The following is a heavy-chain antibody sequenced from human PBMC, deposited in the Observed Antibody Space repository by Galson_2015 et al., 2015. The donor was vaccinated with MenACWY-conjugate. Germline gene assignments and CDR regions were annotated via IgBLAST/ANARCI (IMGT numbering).Heavy chain of an antibody. D-gene: IGHD3-10*01. Sequence: LRLSCAASGFTFSSYAMSWVRQAPGKGLEWVSAISGSGGSTYYADSVKGRFTISRDNSKNTLYLQMNSLRAEDTAVYYCAKDGSGSYLHYFDYWGQGTLVTVSS. V-gene: IGHV3-23*01. CDR1: GFTFSSYA. CDR3: AKDGSGSYLHYFDY. CDR2: ISGSGGST. J-gene: IGHJ4*02.